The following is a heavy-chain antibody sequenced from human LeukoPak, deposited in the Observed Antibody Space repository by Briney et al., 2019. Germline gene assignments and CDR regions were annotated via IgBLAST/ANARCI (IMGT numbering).Heavy chain of an antibody. Sequence: GGSLRLSCAASRFTFTTFWMSWVRQAPGKGLEWVADINQDGSMKKYVDSVEGRFTISRDNAKSSLYLEMNSLRAEDTAVYYCARPTLFGEVFDIWGQGTMVTVSS. CDR2: INQDGSMK. J-gene: IGHJ3*02. V-gene: IGHV3-7*01. CDR3: ARPTLFGEVFDI. CDR1: RFTFTTFW. D-gene: IGHD3-10*02.